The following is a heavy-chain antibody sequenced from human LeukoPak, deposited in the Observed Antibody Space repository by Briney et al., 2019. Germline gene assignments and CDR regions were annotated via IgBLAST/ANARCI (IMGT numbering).Heavy chain of an antibody. CDR2: INDCNGKT. J-gene: IGHJ4*02. CDR1: GYTFTSYA. D-gene: IGHD3-22*01. Sequence: ASVKVSCKPSGYTFTSYAMHWVGQAPGQKGEWMGWINDCNGKTKYSQECQGRVTITRDTTGSTACMELSSLRSADMPVYYCARCWGYSYSSVYSDYWGRGTLVTVSS. CDR3: ARCWGYSYSSVYSDY. V-gene: IGHV1-3*03.